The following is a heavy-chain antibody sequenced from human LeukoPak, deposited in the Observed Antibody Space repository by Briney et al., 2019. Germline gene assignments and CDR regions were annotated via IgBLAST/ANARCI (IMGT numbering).Heavy chain of an antibody. CDR1: GFAFSTYS. V-gene: IGHV3-23*01. J-gene: IGHJ4*02. D-gene: IGHD6-19*01. Sequence: PGGSLRLSCAASGFAFSTYSMSWLRQAPGKGLEWVSVISNSGGSTYYADPVKGRFTIFRDNSKNTLYLQMNSLRAEDTAVYYCAKDQGGAVAGLLDYWGQGTLVTVSS. CDR2: ISNSGGST. CDR3: AKDQGGAVAGLLDY.